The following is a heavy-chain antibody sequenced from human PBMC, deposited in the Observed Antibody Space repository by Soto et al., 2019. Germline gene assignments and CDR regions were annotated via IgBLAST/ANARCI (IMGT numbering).Heavy chain of an antibody. V-gene: IGHV4-30-2*01. D-gene: IGHD3-10*01. Sequence: SETLSLTCAVSGGSISSGGYSWSWIRQPPGKGLEWIGYIYHSGSTYYNPSLKSRVTISVDTSKNQFSLKLSSVTAADTAVYYCARGPRCYGSGIRYYYYMAVWGKGTTVTVSS. CDR3: ARGPRCYGSGIRYYYYMAV. CDR2: IYHSGST. J-gene: IGHJ6*03. CDR1: GGSISSGGYS.